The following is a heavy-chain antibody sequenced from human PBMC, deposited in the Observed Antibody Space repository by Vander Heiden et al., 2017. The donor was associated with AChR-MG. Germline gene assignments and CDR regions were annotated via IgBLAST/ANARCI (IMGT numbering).Heavy chain of an antibody. V-gene: IGHV3-7*01. CDR3: ASTVVPFAFDI. J-gene: IGHJ3*02. CDR1: GFTFSSYW. CDR2: IKQDGSEK. D-gene: IGHD2-2*01. Sequence: EVQLVESGGGLVQPGGFLRLSCAASGFTFSSYWMSWVRQAPGKGLEWVANIKQDGSEKYYVDSVKGRFTISRDNAKNSLYLQMNSLRAEDTAVYYCASTVVPFAFDIWGQGTMVTVSS.